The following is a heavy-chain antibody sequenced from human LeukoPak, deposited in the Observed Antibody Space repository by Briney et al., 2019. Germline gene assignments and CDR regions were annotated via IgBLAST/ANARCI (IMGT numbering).Heavy chain of an antibody. V-gene: IGHV4-39*07. D-gene: IGHD3-3*01. CDR3: AREGNTIFGVVREGDY. J-gene: IGHJ4*02. Sequence: ASETLSLTCTVSGGSISSSSYYWGWIRQPPGKGLEWIGSIYYSGSTYYNPSLKSRVTISVDRSKNQFSLKLSSVTAADTAVYYCAREGNTIFGVVREGDYWGQGTLVTVSS. CDR1: GGSISSSSYY. CDR2: IYYSGST.